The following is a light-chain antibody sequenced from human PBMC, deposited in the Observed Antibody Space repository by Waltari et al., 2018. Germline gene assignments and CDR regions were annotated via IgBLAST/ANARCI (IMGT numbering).Light chain of an antibody. CDR1: QSVTNNY. V-gene: IGKV3-20*01. CDR2: GAS. J-gene: IGKJ4*01. Sequence: DILLTQSPGTLSLSPGEGATLSCRASQSVTNNYLAWYQQKPGQAPWLLIYGASSRATGIPDRFSGSGSGTDFTLTITRLEPEDFAAYYCQQYGRSVTFGGGTKLQIK. CDR3: QQYGRSVT.